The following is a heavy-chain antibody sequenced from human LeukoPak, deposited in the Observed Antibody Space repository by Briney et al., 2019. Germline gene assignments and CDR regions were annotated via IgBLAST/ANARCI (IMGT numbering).Heavy chain of an antibody. V-gene: IGHV3-21*01. CDR1: GFTFSSYS. CDR3: ARDRGPEGAFDI. J-gene: IGHJ3*02. CDR2: IGSSSSYI. Sequence: GGSPRLSCAASGFTFSSYSMNWVRQAPGKGLEWVSSIGSSSSYIYYADSVKGRFTISRDNAKNSLYLQMNSLRAEDTAVYYCARDRGPEGAFDIWGQGTMVTVSS.